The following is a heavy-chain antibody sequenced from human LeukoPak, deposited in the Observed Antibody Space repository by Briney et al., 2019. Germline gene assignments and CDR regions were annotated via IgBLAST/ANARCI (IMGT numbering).Heavy chain of an antibody. CDR3: ARGGGSYSGSYSRAFDY. CDR1: GGSISSYY. J-gene: IGHJ4*02. D-gene: IGHD1-26*01. V-gene: IGHV4-59*01. Sequence: SETLSLTCTVSGGSISSYYWSWIRQPPGKGLEWIGYINYSGSTNYNPSLKSRVTISVDTSKNQFSLKLSSVTTADTAVYYCARGGGSYSGSYSRAFDYWGQGTLVTVSS. CDR2: INYSGST.